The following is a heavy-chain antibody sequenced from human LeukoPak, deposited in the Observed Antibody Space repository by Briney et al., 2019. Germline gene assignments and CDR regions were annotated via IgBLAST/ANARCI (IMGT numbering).Heavy chain of an antibody. V-gene: IGHV6-1*01. CDR1: GDSVSSNSAA. CDR3: VRSRGGDFDH. CDR2: TYYRSKWSN. Sequence: SQTLSLTCAISGDSVSSNSAAWNWIGQSPSRGLDWLGRTYYRSKWSNDYAVSVRSRITINPDTSKNQFSLQLNSVTPADAAVYYCVRSRGGDFDHWGQGTLVTVSS. D-gene: IGHD3-16*01. J-gene: IGHJ4*02.